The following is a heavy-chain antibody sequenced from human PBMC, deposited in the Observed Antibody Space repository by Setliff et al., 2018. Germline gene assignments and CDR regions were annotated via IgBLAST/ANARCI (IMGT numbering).Heavy chain of an antibody. J-gene: IGHJ4*02. Sequence: PGGSLRLSCAASGFTFTNYAMTWVRQAPGKGLQWVSAISGSGGSTYYADSVKGRFTISRDNSKSTLYLQMNSLRAEDTAVYYCAKGRYYYDSRGGYFDYWGQGTLVTVSS. V-gene: IGHV3-23*01. CDR3: AKGRYYYDSRGGYFDY. CDR2: ISGSGGST. D-gene: IGHD3-22*01. CDR1: GFTFTNYA.